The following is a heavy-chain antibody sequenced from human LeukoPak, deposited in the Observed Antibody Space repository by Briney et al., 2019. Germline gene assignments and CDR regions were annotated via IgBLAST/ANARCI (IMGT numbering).Heavy chain of an antibody. D-gene: IGHD2-2*02. Sequence: SETLSLTCAVYGGSFSGYYWSWIRQPPGKGLEWIGEINHSGSTNYNPSLKSRVTISVDTPKNQFSLKLSSVTAADTAVYYCARSVRRRVVPAAIHSDYWGQGTLVTVSS. CDR1: GGSFSGYY. CDR2: INHSGST. CDR3: ARSVRRRVVPAAIHSDY. V-gene: IGHV4-34*01. J-gene: IGHJ4*02.